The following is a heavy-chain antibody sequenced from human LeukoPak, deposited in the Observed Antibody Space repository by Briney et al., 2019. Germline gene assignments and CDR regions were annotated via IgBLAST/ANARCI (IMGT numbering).Heavy chain of an antibody. V-gene: IGHV3-66*01. D-gene: IGHD6-13*01. CDR3: ARDLAAAGNHFDY. Sequence: GGPLRLSCAASGFTVSSNYMSWVRQAPGKGLEWVSVIYSGGSTYYADSVKGRFTISRDNSKNTLYLQMDSLRAEDAAVYYCARDLAAAGNHFDYWGQGTLVTVSS. CDR1: GFTVSSNY. CDR2: IYSGGST. J-gene: IGHJ4*02.